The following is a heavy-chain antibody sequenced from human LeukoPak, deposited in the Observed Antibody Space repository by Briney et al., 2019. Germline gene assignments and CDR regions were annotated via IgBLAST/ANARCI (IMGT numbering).Heavy chain of an antibody. CDR2: IYTSGST. D-gene: IGHD2-21*02. CDR3: ARVGDCYDPPQFYFDH. CDR1: GGSITSRY. V-gene: IGHV4-4*07. J-gene: IGHJ4*02. Sequence: SETLSLTCTVSGGSITSRYWSWIRQPAGQALEWSGHIYTSGSTDYNPSLQSRVSMSVDTSKTQFSLRLSSVTAADTAMYYCARVGDCYDPPQFYFDHWGQRTLVTVSS.